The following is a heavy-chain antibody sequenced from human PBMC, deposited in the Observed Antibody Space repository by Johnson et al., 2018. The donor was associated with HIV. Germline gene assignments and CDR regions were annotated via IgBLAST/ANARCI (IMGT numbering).Heavy chain of an antibody. CDR2: INWNGGST. D-gene: IGHD2-8*01. CDR1: DFTVGSIY. J-gene: IGHJ3*02. V-gene: IGHV3-20*04. Sequence: EKLVESGGGLVQPGGSLRLSCAASDFTVGSIYMSWVRQAPGKGLEWVSGINWNGGSTGYADSVKGRFTISRDNAKNSLYLQMNSLRGEDTALYYCARGKYCTNGVCYTKGAFDIWGQGTMVTVSS. CDR3: ARGKYCTNGVCYTKGAFDI.